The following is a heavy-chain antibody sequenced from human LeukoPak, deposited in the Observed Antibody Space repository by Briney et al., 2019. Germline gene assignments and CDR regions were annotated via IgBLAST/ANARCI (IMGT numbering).Heavy chain of an antibody. CDR2: INHSGST. Sequence: PSETLSLTCAVYGGSFSGYYWSWIRQPPGKGLERIGEINHSGSTNYNPSLKSRVTISVDTSKNQFSLKLSSVTVADTAVYYCASRIVPSSDFDYWGQGTLVTVSS. CDR1: GGSFSGYY. D-gene: IGHD5-12*01. J-gene: IGHJ4*02. V-gene: IGHV4-34*01. CDR3: ASRIVPSSDFDY.